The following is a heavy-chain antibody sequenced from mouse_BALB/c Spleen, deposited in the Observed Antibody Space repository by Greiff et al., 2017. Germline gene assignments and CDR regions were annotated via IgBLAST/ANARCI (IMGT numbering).Heavy chain of an antibody. CDR1: GFNIKDYY. V-gene: IGHV14-4*02. J-gene: IGHJ1*01. D-gene: IGHD1-1*01. Sequence: VQLKQSGAELVRSGASVKLSCTASGFNIKDYYMHWVKQRPEQGLEWIGWIDPENGDTEYAPKFQGKATMTADTSSNTAYLQLSSLTSEDTAVLYGNAPDYYGSSYYWYFDVWGAGTTVTVSS. CDR3: NAPDYYGSSYYWYFDV. CDR2: IDPENGDT.